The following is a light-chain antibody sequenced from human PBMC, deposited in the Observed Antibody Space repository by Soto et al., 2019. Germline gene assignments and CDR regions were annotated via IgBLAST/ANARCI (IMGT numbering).Light chain of an antibody. J-gene: IGKJ1*01. CDR2: GAS. CDR1: QSVSSKY. CDR3: QQYGRSWWT. Sequence: EIVLTQSPGTLSLSPGERATLSCRTSQSVSSKYIAWYQQQPGQAPRLLIYGASSRATGIPDRFSGSGSGTDFTLTISRLEPEDFAVYFCQQYGRSWWTFGQGTKVEIK. V-gene: IGKV3-20*01.